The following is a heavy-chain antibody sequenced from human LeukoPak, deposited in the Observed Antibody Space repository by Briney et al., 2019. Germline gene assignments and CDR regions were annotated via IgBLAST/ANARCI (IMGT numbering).Heavy chain of an antibody. D-gene: IGHD5-18*01. CDR2: ISSSSSTI. Sequence: GGSLRLSCAASGFTFSSYSMNWVRQAPGKGLEWVSYISSSSSTIYYADSVKGRFTISRDNAKNSLYLQMNSLRAEDTAVYYCARDYRTLDTAIRFVNWFDPWGQGTLVTVSS. CDR1: GFTFSSYS. CDR3: ARDYRTLDTAIRFVNWFDP. V-gene: IGHV3-48*01. J-gene: IGHJ5*02.